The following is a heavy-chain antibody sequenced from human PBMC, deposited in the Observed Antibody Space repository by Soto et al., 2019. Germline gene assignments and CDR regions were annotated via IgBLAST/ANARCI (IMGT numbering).Heavy chain of an antibody. CDR1: GGTFSSYA. J-gene: IGHJ6*02. Sequence: GASVKVSCKASGGTFSSYAISWVRQAPGQGLEWMGGIIPIFGTANYAQKFQGRVTITADESTSTAYMELSSLRAEDTAVYYCARDLPAATALGYYYYGMDVWGQGTTVTVSS. D-gene: IGHD2-2*01. CDR3: ARDLPAATALGYYYYGMDV. CDR2: IIPIFGTA. V-gene: IGHV1-69*13.